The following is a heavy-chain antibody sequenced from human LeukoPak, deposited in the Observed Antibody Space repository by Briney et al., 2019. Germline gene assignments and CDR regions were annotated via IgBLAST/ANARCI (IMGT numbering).Heavy chain of an antibody. Sequence: PGGSLTLSCAASGFTFSSYSMNWVRQAPGKELEWVSSISSSSSYIYYADSVKGRFTISRDNAKNSLYLQMNSLRAEDTAVYYCARDAKLISPDAFDIWGQGTMVTVSS. D-gene: IGHD2-15*01. J-gene: IGHJ3*02. V-gene: IGHV3-21*06. CDR3: ARDAKLISPDAFDI. CDR2: ISSSSSYI. CDR1: GFTFSSYS.